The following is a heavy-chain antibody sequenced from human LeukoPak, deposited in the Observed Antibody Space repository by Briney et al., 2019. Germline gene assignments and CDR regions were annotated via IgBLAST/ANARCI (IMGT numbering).Heavy chain of an antibody. CDR3: AREAYYYDSSGYRRFDY. J-gene: IGHJ4*02. Sequence: SETLSLTCTVSGGSISTYYWTWIRQPPGKGLEWIGYIYYSGSTNYNPSLKSRVTISVDTSKNQFSLKLSSVTAADTAVYYCAREAYYYDSSGYRRFDYWGQGTLVTVSS. CDR2: IYYSGST. D-gene: IGHD3-22*01. CDR1: GGSISTYY. V-gene: IGHV4-59*12.